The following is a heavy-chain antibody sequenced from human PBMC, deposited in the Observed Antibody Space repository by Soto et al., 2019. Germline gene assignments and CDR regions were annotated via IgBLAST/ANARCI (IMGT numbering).Heavy chain of an antibody. CDR3: ARDYGDYGRVLDY. Sequence: SETLSLTCTVSGGSISSGDYYWSWIRQPPGKGPEWIGYIYYSGSTYYNPSLKSRVTISVDTSKNQFSLKLSSVTAADTAVYYCARDYGDYGRVLDYWGQGTLVTVSS. CDR1: GGSISSGDYY. CDR2: IYYSGST. J-gene: IGHJ4*02. D-gene: IGHD4-17*01. V-gene: IGHV4-30-4*01.